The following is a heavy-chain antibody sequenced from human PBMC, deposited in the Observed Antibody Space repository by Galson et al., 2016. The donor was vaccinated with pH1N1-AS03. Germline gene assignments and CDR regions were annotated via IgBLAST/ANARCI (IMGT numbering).Heavy chain of an antibody. D-gene: IGHD3-9*01. Sequence: SLRLSCAASGFTFSDYYMSWIRQAPGKGLEWISCITSSGGSGPTIYYADSVKGRFTISRDNAKNSLYLQMNRLRADDTAVYYCARGWYDILTGYLVDPFDYWGQGALATVSS. V-gene: IGHV3-11*01. CDR2: ITSSGGSGPTI. CDR1: GFTFSDYY. J-gene: IGHJ4*02. CDR3: ARGWYDILTGYLVDPFDY.